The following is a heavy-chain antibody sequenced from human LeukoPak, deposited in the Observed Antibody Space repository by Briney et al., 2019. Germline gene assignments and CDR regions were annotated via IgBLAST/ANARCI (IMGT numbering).Heavy chain of an antibody. CDR1: GFTFSSYG. J-gene: IGHJ4*02. CDR3: AKDIVGYCSSTSCFNFDY. V-gene: IGHV3-30*02. CDR2: IRYDGSNK. D-gene: IGHD2-2*01. Sequence: GGSLRLSCAASGFTFSSYGMHWVRQAPGKGLEWVAFIRYDGSNKYYADSVKGRFTISRDNSKNTLYLQMNSLRAEDTAVYYCAKDIVGYCSSTSCFNFDYWGQGTLVTVSS.